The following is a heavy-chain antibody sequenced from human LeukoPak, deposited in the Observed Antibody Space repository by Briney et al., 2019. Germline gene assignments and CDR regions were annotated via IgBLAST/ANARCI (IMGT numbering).Heavy chain of an antibody. V-gene: IGHV3-33*01. D-gene: IGHD6-19*01. CDR2: IWYDGSNK. J-gene: IGHJ4*02. CDR1: GFTFSSYG. CDR3: AREDDGQWLITFDY. Sequence: PGGSLRLSCAASGFTFSSYGMHWVRQAPGKGLEWVAVIWYDGSNKYYADSVKGRFTISRDNSKNTLYLQMNSLRAEDTAVYYCAREDDGQWLITFDYWGQGTLVTVSS.